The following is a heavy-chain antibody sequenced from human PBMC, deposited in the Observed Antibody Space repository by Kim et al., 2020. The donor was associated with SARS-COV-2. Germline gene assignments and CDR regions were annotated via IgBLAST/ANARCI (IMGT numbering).Heavy chain of an antibody. D-gene: IGHD6-19*01. CDR3: AKDRSSVAGTVES. J-gene: IGHJ5*02. Sequence: YANSVKGRFTISRGNTKNTMHLKMDSLRGEDTTLYYWAKDRSSVAGTVESWGQGTLVTVSS. V-gene: IGHV3-23*01.